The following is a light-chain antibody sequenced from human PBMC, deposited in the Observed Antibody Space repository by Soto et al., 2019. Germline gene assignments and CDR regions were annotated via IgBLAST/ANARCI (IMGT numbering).Light chain of an antibody. Sequence: EIVLTQSPGTLSLSPGERATLSCRASQSVSSSYLAWYQQRPGQAPRLLIYGASYRATGIPDRFSGSGSGTDFTLTISRLEPEDFAVYYCQQYGSSRTFGQGTEVEVK. CDR2: GAS. V-gene: IGKV3-20*01. CDR1: QSVSSSY. CDR3: QQYGSSRT. J-gene: IGKJ1*01.